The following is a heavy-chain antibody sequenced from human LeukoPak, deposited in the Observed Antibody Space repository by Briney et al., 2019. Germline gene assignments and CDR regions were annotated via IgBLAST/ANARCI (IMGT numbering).Heavy chain of an antibody. J-gene: IGHJ4*02. Sequence: PGGSLRLSCAASGFTFSTYAMTWVRQAPGKGLEWVSGINSNGDEIYYADSVRGRFTISRDNSNNALYLQMDSLRAEDTAVYYCANWIGSSSRDYWGREPWSPSPQ. CDR1: GFTFSTYA. CDR2: INSNGDEI. D-gene: IGHD6-6*01. V-gene: IGHV3-23*01. CDR3: ANWIGSSSRDY.